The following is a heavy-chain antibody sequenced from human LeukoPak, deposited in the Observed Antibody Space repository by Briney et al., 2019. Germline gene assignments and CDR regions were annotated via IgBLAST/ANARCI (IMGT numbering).Heavy chain of an antibody. V-gene: IGHV4-59*01. D-gene: IGHD7-27*01. CDR1: GGSISSYY. J-gene: IGHJ4*02. CDR3: ARSLNWGVDY. Sequence: SETLSLTCTVSGGSISSYYWSWIRQPPGKGLEWIGYIYYSGSTNYNPSLKSRVTISVDTSKNQFSLKLSSVTAADTAVYYCARSLNWGVDYWGQGTLVTVSS. CDR2: IYYSGST.